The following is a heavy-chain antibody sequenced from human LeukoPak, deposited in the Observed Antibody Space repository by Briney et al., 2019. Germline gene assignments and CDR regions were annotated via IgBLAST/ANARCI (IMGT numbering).Heavy chain of an antibody. D-gene: IGHD3-9*01. J-gene: IGHJ5*02. CDR1: GHTFSRSY. V-gene: IGHV1-46*01. CDR3: AKDSPVLRYFDWLLGQSWFDP. CDR2: INPSGTWT. Sequence: ASVKVSCKASGHTFSRSYMHWVRQAPGQGLEWMGVINPSGTWTSYAQKFRGRITMTRDMSTSTDYMELRSLGFEDTAVYYCAKDSPVLRYFDWLLGQSWFDPWGQGTLVTVSS.